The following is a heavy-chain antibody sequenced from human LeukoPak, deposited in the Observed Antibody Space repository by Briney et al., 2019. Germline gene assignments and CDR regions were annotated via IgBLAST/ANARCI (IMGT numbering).Heavy chain of an antibody. V-gene: IGHV1-8*01. J-gene: IGHJ5*02. Sequence: GASVKVSCKASGFNFISYDINWVRQAAGRGLEWMGWIHPNSGNTDYAQKFQGRVTMTSDTSINTAYMELSSLTSEDTAVYYCARVRSPYCGGDCSWFDPWGQGTLVTVSS. CDR2: IHPNSGNT. CDR1: GFNFISYD. D-gene: IGHD2-21*02. CDR3: ARVRSPYCGGDCSWFDP.